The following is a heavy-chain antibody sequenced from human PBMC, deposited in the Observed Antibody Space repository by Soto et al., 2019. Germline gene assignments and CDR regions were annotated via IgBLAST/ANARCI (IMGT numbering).Heavy chain of an antibody. Sequence: EVQLVESGGGVVQPGGSLRLSCAASGFTVSSNYMSWVRQAPGKGLEWVSVIYSGGSTYYADSVKGRFTISRDNSKNTLYLQMNSLRAEDTAVYYCARDFGTVTTDAFDIWGQGTMVTVSS. CDR1: GFTVSSNY. J-gene: IGHJ3*02. D-gene: IGHD4-17*01. V-gene: IGHV3-66*01. CDR3: ARDFGTVTTDAFDI. CDR2: IYSGGST.